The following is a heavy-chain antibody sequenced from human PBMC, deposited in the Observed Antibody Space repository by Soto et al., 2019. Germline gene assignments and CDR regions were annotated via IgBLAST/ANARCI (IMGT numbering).Heavy chain of an antibody. Sequence: PGESLNISCKGSGYIFTSHWISWVRQVHGGGLEWMGRIDPTDSYTSYSPAFKGHVSMSVEKSITSAYLQWSSLKASDTAIYYCARVGYCIGSSCNNWYFDLRGRRTLVTVSS. CDR1: GYIFTSHW. CDR2: IDPTDSYT. J-gene: IGHJ2*01. CDR3: ARVGYCIGSSCNNWYFDL. V-gene: IGHV5-10-1*01. D-gene: IGHD2-2*02.